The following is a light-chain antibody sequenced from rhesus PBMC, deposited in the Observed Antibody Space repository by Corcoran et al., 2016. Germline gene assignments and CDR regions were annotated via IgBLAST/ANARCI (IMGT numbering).Light chain of an antibody. V-gene: IGKV3-42*03. CDR1: QSVSSS. J-gene: IGKJ2*01. Sequence: EIVMTQSPATLSLLPGERATLSCRASQSVSSSIAWYQQQPGQAPRLLISGASSRATGIPDRSSGSGSGTEFTLTISSLEPEDFAVSYCQRYSSWYSFGQGTKVEI. CDR3: QRYSSWYS. CDR2: GAS.